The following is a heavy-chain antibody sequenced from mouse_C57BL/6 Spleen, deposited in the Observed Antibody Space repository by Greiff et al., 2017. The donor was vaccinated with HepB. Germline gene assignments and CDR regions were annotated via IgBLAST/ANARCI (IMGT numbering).Heavy chain of an antibody. CDR2: ISSGGSYT. CDR1: GFTFSSYG. CDR3: ARRGDGYYVDAMDY. V-gene: IGHV5-6*02. D-gene: IGHD2-3*01. Sequence: EVKVVESGGDLVKPGGSLKLSCAASGFTFSSYGMSWVRQTPDKRLEWVATISSGGSYTYYPDSVKGRFTISRDNAKNTLYLQMSSLKSEDTAMYYCARRGDGYYVDAMDYWGQGTSVTVSS. J-gene: IGHJ4*01.